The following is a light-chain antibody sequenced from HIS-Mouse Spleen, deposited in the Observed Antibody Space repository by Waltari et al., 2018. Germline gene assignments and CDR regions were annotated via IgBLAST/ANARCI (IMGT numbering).Light chain of an antibody. Sequence: SYELTQPSSVSVSPGQTARITFSGDVLAKKYSRWFQQKPGQAPVLVIYKDSERPSGIPERFSGSSSGTTVTLTISGAQVEDEADYYCYSAADNNVVFGGGTKLTVL. J-gene: IGLJ2*01. CDR2: KDS. V-gene: IGLV3-27*01. CDR1: VLAKKY. CDR3: YSAADNNVV.